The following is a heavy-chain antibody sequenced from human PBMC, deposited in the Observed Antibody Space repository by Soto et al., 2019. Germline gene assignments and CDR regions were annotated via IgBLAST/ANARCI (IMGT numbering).Heavy chain of an antibody. V-gene: IGHV4-31*03. D-gene: IGHD3-22*01. CDR1: GGSIRSGGYY. CDR2: IYYSGST. J-gene: IGHJ6*02. CDR3: ARDSLYYYHSSGYYYIPPSGMDV. Sequence: SETLCLTCTVSGGSIRSGGYYWSWIRQHPGKGLEWIGYIYYSGSTYYNPSLKSRVTISVDTSKNQFSLKLSSVTAADTAVYYCARDSLYYYHSSGYYYIPPSGMDVWGQGTTVTSP.